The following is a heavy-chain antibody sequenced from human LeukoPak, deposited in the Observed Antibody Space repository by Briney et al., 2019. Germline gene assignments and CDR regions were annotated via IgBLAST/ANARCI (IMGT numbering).Heavy chain of an antibody. CDR3: ARRHQYYYYYGMDV. J-gene: IGHJ6*02. CDR2: IYPGDSDT. CDR1: YW. V-gene: IGHV5-51*01. Sequence: YWSWIRQPPGKGLEWMGIIYPGDSDTRYSPSFQGQVTISADKSISTAYLQWSSLKASDTAMYYCARRHQYYYYYGMDVWGQGTTVTVSS.